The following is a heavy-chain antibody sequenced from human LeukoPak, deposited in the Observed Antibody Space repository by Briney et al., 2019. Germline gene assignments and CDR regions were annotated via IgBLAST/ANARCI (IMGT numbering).Heavy chain of an antibody. CDR1: GFTFSSYA. CDR3: AKARYSSGWSSTY. D-gene: IGHD6-19*01. Sequence: GGSLRLSCAASGFTFSSYAMSWVRLAPGKGLEGVSSISGSGGSTYYADSVKGRFTISRDNSKTTLFLQMNSLRAEDTAVYYCAKARYSSGWSSTYWGQGTLVTVSS. J-gene: IGHJ4*02. CDR2: ISGSGGST. V-gene: IGHV3-23*01.